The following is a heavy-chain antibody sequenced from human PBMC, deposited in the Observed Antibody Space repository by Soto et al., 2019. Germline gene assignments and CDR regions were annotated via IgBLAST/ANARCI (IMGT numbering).Heavy chain of an antibody. V-gene: IGHV3-15*01. J-gene: IGHJ6*04. CDR1: GFTFSNAR. D-gene: IGHD6-13*01. Sequence: LRLSWAASGFTFSNARMSWVLQAPGKWLDWVGRIKSKTDGGTTDYAAPVKGRFTISRDDSKNTLYLQMNSLKTEDTAVYYCTTASQQLGYYYYYGMDVWGKGTTGKVYS. CDR2: IKSKTDGGTT. CDR3: TTASQQLGYYYYYGMDV.